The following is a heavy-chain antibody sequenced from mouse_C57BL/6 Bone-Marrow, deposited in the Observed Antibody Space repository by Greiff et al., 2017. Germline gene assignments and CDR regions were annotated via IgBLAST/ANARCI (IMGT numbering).Heavy chain of an antibody. CDR3: ARGDY. CDR1: GYTFTDYN. Sequence: VQLKESGPELVKPGASVKIPCKASGYTFTDYNMDWVKQSHGKRLEWIGDINPNNGGPIYNQKFKGKSTLTVDESSSTAYMELRSLTSEDTAVYYWARGDYWGQGTTLTVSS. V-gene: IGHV1-18*01. CDR2: INPNNGGP. J-gene: IGHJ2*01.